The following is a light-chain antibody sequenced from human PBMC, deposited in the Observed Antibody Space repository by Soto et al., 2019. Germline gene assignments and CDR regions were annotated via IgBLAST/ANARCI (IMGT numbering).Light chain of an antibody. J-gene: IGKJ1*01. CDR2: KAS. Sequence: DIQMTQSPSTLSASVGARVTITFRASQNLDSGLAWYQQKPGNAPKLLIYKASTLESGVLLRFSGREAGTEFTFTITSLKPDDFATYYCQQYNFFLPFGQGTRVEIK. V-gene: IGKV1-5*03. CDR1: QNLDSG. CDR3: QQYNFFLP.